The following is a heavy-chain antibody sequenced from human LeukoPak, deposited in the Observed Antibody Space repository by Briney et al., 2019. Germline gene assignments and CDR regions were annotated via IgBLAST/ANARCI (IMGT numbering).Heavy chain of an antibody. V-gene: IGHV4-61*02. CDR2: IYTSGST. Sequence: SETLSLTCTVSGGSMKSGTCYWSWIRQPAGKGLEWIGRIYTSGSTNYNPSLKSRVTISIDTSKNQLSLNLSSVTAADTAVYYCARGDSNDNDYGDYPDYWGQGTLVTVSS. CDR1: GGSMKSGTCY. D-gene: IGHD4-17*01. CDR3: ARGDSNDNDYGDYPDY. J-gene: IGHJ4*02.